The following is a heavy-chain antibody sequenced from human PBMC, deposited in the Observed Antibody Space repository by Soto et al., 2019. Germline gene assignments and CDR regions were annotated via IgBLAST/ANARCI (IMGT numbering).Heavy chain of an antibody. J-gene: IGHJ6*03. CDR2: IIPILGIA. CDR3: ARDQGYCSSTSCYGLGDYYYYMDV. Sequence: GASLNVSCKASGGTSSSYTISWVRQAPVQELEWMGRIIPILGIANYAQKFQGRVTITADKSTSTAYMELSSLRSEDTAVYYCARDQGYCSSTSCYGLGDYYYYMDVWGKGTTVTVSS. V-gene: IGHV1-69*04. D-gene: IGHD2-2*01. CDR1: GGTSSSYT.